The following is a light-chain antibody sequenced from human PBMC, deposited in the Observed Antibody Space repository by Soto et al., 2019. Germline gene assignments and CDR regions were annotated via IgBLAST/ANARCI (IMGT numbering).Light chain of an antibody. CDR1: QSVSSNS. Sequence: EIVLTQSPGTLSLSPGERATLSCRASQSVSSNSLAWYQQKPDQAPRLLIYDASSRGTGIPDRFSGSGSGTDFTLTISRLEPEDFAVYYCQLYGSSPQTFGGGTKVDIK. CDR3: QLYGSSPQT. CDR2: DAS. V-gene: IGKV3-20*01. J-gene: IGKJ4*01.